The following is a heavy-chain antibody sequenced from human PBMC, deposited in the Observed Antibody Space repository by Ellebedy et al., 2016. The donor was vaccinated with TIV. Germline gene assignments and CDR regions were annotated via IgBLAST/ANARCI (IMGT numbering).Heavy chain of an antibody. V-gene: IGHV1-46*04. J-gene: IGHJ4*02. CDR2: INPSGGST. Sequence: AASVKVSCKASGCTFSNYFVHWVRQAPGQGLEWMGIINPSGGSTTYAQKLQGRLTMTRDPSTSKVYMELSSLRSEDTAVYYCARGRSSGWLHTPDYWGQGLLVTVSS. CDR3: ARGRSSGWLHTPDY. CDR1: GCTFSNYF. D-gene: IGHD6-19*01.